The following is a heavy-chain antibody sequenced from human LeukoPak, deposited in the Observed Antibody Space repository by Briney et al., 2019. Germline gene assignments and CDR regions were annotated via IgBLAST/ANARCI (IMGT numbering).Heavy chain of an antibody. D-gene: IGHD3-10*01. V-gene: IGHV3-30*18. CDR2: ISYDGSNK. Sequence: PGRSLRLSCEASGFTFSNYGMHWVRQAPGKGLEWVAVISYDGSNKYQADSVKGRFTISRDNSKNTLYLQMNSLRAEDTAVYYCAKDTPSSPEVLLWFGELLDWGQGTLVTVSS. CDR1: GFTFSNYG. J-gene: IGHJ4*02. CDR3: AKDTPSSPEVLLWFGELLD.